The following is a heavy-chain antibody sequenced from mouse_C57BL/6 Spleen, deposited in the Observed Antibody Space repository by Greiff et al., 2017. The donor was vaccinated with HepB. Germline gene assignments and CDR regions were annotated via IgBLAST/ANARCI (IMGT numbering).Heavy chain of an antibody. D-gene: IGHD1-1*01. Sequence: VKLVESGPELVKPGASVKISCKASGYAFSSSWMNWVKQRPGKGLEWIGRIYPGDGDTNYNGKFKGKATLTADKSSSTAYMQLSSLTSEDSAVYFCARLDYGSPFDYWGQGTTLTVSS. V-gene: IGHV1-82*01. CDR3: ARLDYGSPFDY. J-gene: IGHJ2*01. CDR1: GYAFSSSW. CDR2: IYPGDGDT.